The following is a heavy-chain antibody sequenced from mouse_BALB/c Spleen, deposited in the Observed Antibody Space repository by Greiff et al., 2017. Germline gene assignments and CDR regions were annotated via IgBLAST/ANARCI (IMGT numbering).Heavy chain of an antibody. Sequence: EVQRVESGGGLVKPGGSLKLSCAASGFTFSSYAMSWVRQTPEKRLEWVASISSGGSTYYPDSVKGRFTISRDNARNILYLQMSSLRSEDTAMYYCARNYGSSYYAMDYWGQGTSVTVSS. V-gene: IGHV5-6-5*01. J-gene: IGHJ4*01. D-gene: IGHD1-1*01. CDR3: ARNYGSSYYAMDY. CDR1: GFTFSSYA. CDR2: ISSGGST.